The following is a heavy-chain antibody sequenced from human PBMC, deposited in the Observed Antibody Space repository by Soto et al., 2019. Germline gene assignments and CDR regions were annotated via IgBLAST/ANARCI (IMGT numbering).Heavy chain of an antibody. V-gene: IGHV5-51*01. CDR2: IYPGDSDT. Sequence: EVQLVQSGAEVKKPGESLKISCKGSGYSSTTYWIGWVRQMPGKGLEGMVIIYPGDSDTRYSPSFQGQVTISADKSINTTYRQWSSLKASDTAIYYCARQAAAGKYYYAMDVWGQGPTVTVSS. CDR1: GYSSTTYW. D-gene: IGHD6-13*01. CDR3: ARQAAAGKYYYAMDV. J-gene: IGHJ6*01.